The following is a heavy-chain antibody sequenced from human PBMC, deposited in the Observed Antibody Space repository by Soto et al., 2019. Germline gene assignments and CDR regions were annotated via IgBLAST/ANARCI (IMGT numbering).Heavy chain of an antibody. CDR1: GGSISSSSYY. CDR3: ARHKGTTTINWNYVGYYYYYYMDV. D-gene: IGHD1-7*01. Sequence: QLQLQESGPGLVKPSETLSLTCTVSGGSISSSSYYWGWIRQPPGKGLEWIGSIYYSGSTYYNPSLKSRVTISVDTSKNQFSLKLSSVTAADTAVYYCARHKGTTTINWNYVGYYYYYYMDVWGKGTTVTVSS. V-gene: IGHV4-39*01. CDR2: IYYSGST. J-gene: IGHJ6*03.